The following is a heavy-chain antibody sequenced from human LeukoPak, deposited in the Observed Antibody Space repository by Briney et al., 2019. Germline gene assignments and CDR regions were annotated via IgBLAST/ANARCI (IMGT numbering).Heavy chain of an antibody. CDR3: ARGGANWNDEVEDY. CDR1: GYTFTGYY. J-gene: IGHJ4*02. Sequence: ASVKVSCKASGYTFTGYYIHWVRQAPGQGLEWMGWINPNSGGTNYAQKFQGRVTMTRDTSISTAYMDLSGLRSDDTAVYYCARGGANWNDEVEDYWGQGTLVTVSS. CDR2: INPNSGGT. V-gene: IGHV1-2*02. D-gene: IGHD1-20*01.